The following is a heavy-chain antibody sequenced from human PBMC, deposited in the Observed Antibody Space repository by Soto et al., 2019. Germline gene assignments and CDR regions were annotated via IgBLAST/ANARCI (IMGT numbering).Heavy chain of an antibody. CDR3: TTSRWFGELSFYYGMDV. D-gene: IGHD3-10*01. CDR1: GFTFSNAW. CDR2: IKSKTDGGTT. V-gene: IGHV3-15*07. J-gene: IGHJ6*02. Sequence: GGSLRLSCAASGFTFSNAWMNWVRQAPGKGLEWVGRIKSKTDGGTTDYAAPVKGRFTISRDDSKNTLYLQMNSLKTEDTAVYYCTTSRWFGELSFYYGMDVWGQGTTVTVSS.